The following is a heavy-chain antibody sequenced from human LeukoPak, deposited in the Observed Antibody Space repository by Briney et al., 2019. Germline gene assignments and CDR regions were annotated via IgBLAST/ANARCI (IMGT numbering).Heavy chain of an antibody. Sequence: GGSLRLSCAASGFTFSSYAMSWVRQAPGKGLEWVSAISGSGGSTYYADSVKGRFTISRDNSKNTLYLQMNSLRAEDTAVYYCAKDISHTYYYDSSGYPTLFDYWGQGTLVTVSS. CDR3: AKDISHTYYYDSSGYPTLFDY. CDR1: GFTFSSYA. J-gene: IGHJ4*02. CDR2: ISGSGGST. V-gene: IGHV3-23*01. D-gene: IGHD3-22*01.